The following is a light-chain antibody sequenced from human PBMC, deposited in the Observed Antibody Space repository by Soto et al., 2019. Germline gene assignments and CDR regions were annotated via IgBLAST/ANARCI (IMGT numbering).Light chain of an antibody. CDR1: QSISGY. Sequence: DIQMTQSPSSLSASVGDRVTITCRASQSISGYLNWYQHKPGKAPHLLVYFASNLQSGVPSRFSGSGSGTEFPLTISRLQSEDFAVYYCQQYNNWPPGPLTFGGGTKVEIK. CDR3: QQYNNWPPGPLT. J-gene: IGKJ4*01. CDR2: FAS. V-gene: IGKV1-39*01.